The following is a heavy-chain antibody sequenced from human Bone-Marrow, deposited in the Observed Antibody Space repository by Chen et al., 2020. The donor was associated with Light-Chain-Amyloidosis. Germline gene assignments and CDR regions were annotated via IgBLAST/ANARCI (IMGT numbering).Heavy chain of an antibody. J-gene: IGHJ4*02. Sequence: EVQLVESGGGLVKPGGSLRLSCVASGFTFSSYTMNWVRQTPGRGLEWVSSISRSSSHIYYADSMRGRFTLSRDNAKNSLYLQMNNLRAEDTAVYYCARGGSYYYFDYWGQGILVTVSS. CDR1: GFTFSSYT. CDR2: ISRSSSHI. D-gene: IGHD1-26*01. V-gene: IGHV3-21*01. CDR3: ARGGSYYYFDY.